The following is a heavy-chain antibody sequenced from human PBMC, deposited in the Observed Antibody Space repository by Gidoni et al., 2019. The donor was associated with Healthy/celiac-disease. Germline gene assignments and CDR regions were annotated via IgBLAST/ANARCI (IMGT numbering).Heavy chain of an antibody. Sequence: EVQLVESGGGLVQPGGSLRLSCAASGFTFSSYWMHWVRQAPGKGLVWVSRSNSDGSSTSYADSVKGRFTISRDNAKNTLYLQMNSLRAEDTAVYYCASGGIAAAGAYWGQGTLVTVSS. CDR2: SNSDGSST. J-gene: IGHJ4*02. CDR3: ASGGIAAAGAY. D-gene: IGHD6-13*01. V-gene: IGHV3-74*01. CDR1: GFTFSSYW.